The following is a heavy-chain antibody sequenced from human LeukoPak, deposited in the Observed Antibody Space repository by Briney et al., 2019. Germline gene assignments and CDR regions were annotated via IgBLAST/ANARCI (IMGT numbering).Heavy chain of an antibody. CDR1: GFTFSNYR. J-gene: IGHJ4*02. CDR2: IKQDGSET. V-gene: IGHV3-7*01. CDR3: ARDFAAAVG. D-gene: IGHD2-15*01. Sequence: PGGSLRLSCAASGFTFSNYRMSWVRQAPGKGLEWVANIKQDGSETHYVDSVRGRFIVSRDNAKNSVFLQTNSLGVEDTAIYSCARDFAAAVGWGQGTLVTVSS.